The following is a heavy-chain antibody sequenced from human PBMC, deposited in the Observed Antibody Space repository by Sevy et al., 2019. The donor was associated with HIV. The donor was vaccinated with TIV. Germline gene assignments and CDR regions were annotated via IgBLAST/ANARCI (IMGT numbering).Heavy chain of an antibody. CDR1: GDTFTNNY. J-gene: IGHJ5*02. D-gene: IGHD4-4*01. CDR2: IDPSGGNA. CDR3: ARGGPPGDSDYHWFDP. Sequence: ASVKVSFKASGDTFTNNYMHWVRQAPGQGLEWMGIIDPSGGNASYAQKFQGRVSMTRDTSTSTIYLDLSSLRSEDTAVYYCARGGPPGDSDYHWFDPWGQRTLVTVSS. V-gene: IGHV1-46*01.